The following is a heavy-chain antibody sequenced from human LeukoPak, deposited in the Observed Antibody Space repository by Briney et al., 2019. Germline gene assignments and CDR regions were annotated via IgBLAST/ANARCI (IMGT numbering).Heavy chain of an antibody. D-gene: IGHD5-24*01. CDR1: GYTFTGYY. Sequence: ASLKVSCKASGYTFTGYYLHWARQAPGQGLEWMGWITPSGGTNYPQKFQGRVAITRDTSITTAYMDLSRLTSDDTAVYYCARDRYGDGFAHFDYWGQGALVTVSS. V-gene: IGHV1-2*02. CDR3: ARDRYGDGFAHFDY. CDR2: ITPSGGT. J-gene: IGHJ4*02.